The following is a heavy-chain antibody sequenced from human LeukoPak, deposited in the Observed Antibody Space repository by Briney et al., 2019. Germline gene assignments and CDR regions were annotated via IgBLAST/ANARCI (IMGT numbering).Heavy chain of an antibody. Sequence: SETLSPTCIVSGDSISHSDYFWGWIRQPPGKGLEWIGTISYRGNTYYNPSLKSRVTISKDTSKNHFSLKLSSVTVADMAVYYCAKVLGAALFDAFDIWGQGRLVSVSS. J-gene: IGHJ3*02. D-gene: IGHD3-3*01. CDR2: ISYRGNT. CDR1: GDSISHSDYF. CDR3: AKVLGAALFDAFDI. V-gene: IGHV4-39*02.